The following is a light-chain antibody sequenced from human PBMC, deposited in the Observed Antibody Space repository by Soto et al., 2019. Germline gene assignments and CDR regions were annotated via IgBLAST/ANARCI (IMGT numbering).Light chain of an antibody. V-gene: IGKV3-11*01. CDR1: QSVSYF. J-gene: IGKJ3*01. Sequence: EIVLTQSPATLSLSPGERATLSCRASQSVSYFLAWYQQKSGQAPRLLIYDASSRATGIPARFSGSGVGTDFTLTISSLEPEDFAVYYCQHRSNWLGTFGPGTKVDIK. CDR2: DAS. CDR3: QHRSNWLGT.